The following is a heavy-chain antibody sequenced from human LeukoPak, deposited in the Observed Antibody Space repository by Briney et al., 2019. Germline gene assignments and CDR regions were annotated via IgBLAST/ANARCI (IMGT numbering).Heavy chain of an antibody. CDR3: AKGGPHYGSGSYYAFDY. Sequence: GGSLRLSCAASGFTFTNFAMHWVRQAPGKGLEWVTVISDDGNNKYFADSVKGRFTISRDNSKNTLYLQMNGLRAEDTAVCYCAKGGPHYGSGSYYAFDYWGQGTLDTVSS. V-gene: IGHV3-30*18. D-gene: IGHD3-10*01. CDR1: GFTFTNFA. J-gene: IGHJ4*02. CDR2: ISDDGNNK.